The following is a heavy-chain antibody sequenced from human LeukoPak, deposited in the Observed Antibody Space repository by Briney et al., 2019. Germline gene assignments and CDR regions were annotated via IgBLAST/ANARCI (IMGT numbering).Heavy chain of an antibody. CDR1: GGSISCGGYY. CDR2: IYHSGST. Sequence: SETLSLTCTVSGGSISCGGYYWSWIRQPPGKGLEWIGYIYHSGSTYYNPSLKSRVTISVDRSKNQFSLKLSSVTAADTAVYYCARDQRYCSSTSCRGNWFDPWGQGTLVTVSS. D-gene: IGHD2-2*01. J-gene: IGHJ5*02. V-gene: IGHV4-30-2*01. CDR3: ARDQRYCSSTSCRGNWFDP.